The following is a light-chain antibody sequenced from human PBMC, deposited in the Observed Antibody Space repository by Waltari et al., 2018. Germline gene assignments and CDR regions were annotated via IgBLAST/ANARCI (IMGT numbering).Light chain of an antibody. CDR1: SPNIGANT. CDR2: GTR. Sequence: QSVLTQPPSASGTPGQSILISCSGSSPNIGANTVTWYQQVPGTAPKLLIYGTRERPSGVSNRLSGSKSGTSASLAISALQPEDEADYYCAAWDDSLNGPVFGTGTKVTVL. CDR3: AAWDDSLNGPV. J-gene: IGLJ1*01. V-gene: IGLV1-44*01.